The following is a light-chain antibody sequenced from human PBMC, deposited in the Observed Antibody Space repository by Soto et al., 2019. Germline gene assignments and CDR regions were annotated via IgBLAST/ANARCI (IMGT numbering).Light chain of an antibody. J-gene: IGKJ5*01. CDR1: QSVSIK. CDR3: QRYNNWPPIT. CDR2: DTS. V-gene: IGKV3-15*01. Sequence: EIVMTQSPATLSVSPGERATLSFTASQSVSIKLAWYQQKPGQAPRLLIYDTSTRATGIPARFSGSGSGTEFTLTISSLQSEDFAVYYCQRYNNWPPITFGQGTRLEI.